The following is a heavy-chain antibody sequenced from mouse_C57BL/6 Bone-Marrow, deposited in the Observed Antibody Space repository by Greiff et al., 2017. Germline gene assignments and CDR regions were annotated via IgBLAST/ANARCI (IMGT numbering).Heavy chain of an antibody. CDR2: IDPSDSYT. J-gene: IGHJ4*01. V-gene: IGHV1-69*01. CDR3: ARDGSVFHYAMDY. CDR1: GYTFTSYW. D-gene: IGHD1-1*01. Sequence: VQLQQPGAELVMPGTSVKLSCKASGYTFTSYWMHWVKQRPGQGLEWIGEIDPSDSYTNYNQKFKGKSTLTVDTSSSTAYMQLSSLTSEDSAVYYCARDGSVFHYAMDYWGQGTSVTVSS.